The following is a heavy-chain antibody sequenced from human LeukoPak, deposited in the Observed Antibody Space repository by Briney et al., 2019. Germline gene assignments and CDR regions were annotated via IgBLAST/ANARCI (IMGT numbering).Heavy chain of an antibody. CDR2: INSDGRTT. CDR1: GFTLSSYW. Sequence: PGGSLRLSCAVSGFTLSSYWMYWFRQAPGEGLVCVSRINSDGRTTNYADSVKGRFTISRDNAKNTLYLQMNSLRAEDTAVYYCGSLILSPGPGAGYWGQGTLVTVSS. J-gene: IGHJ4*02. D-gene: IGHD2-8*02. CDR3: GSLILSPGPGAGY. V-gene: IGHV3-74*01.